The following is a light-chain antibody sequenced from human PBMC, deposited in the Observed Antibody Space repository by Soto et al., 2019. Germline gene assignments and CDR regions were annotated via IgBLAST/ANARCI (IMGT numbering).Light chain of an antibody. CDR2: DDS. V-gene: IGLV3-21*02. CDR3: QVWDSSDDHVV. CDR1: NVGTKS. Sequence: SYELTQPPSVSVAPGQTARITXGGSNVGTKSVHWLQQKPGQAPVLVVYDDSDRPSGIPERFSGSNSGNTATLTISRVEAXXXXXXYCQVWDSSDDHVVFGGGTKLTVL. J-gene: IGLJ3*02.